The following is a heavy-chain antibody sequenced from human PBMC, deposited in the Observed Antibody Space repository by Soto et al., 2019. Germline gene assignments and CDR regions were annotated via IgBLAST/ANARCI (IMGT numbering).Heavy chain of an antibody. CDR2: IGPDPSNT. J-gene: IGHJ4*02. CDR3: MTARHCSSDACPAAE. D-gene: IGHD2-2*01. Sequence: EVQLLESGGGLVQPGGSLRLSCTTSGFTFRTTGMLWLRQPPGKGLEWVSAIGPDPSNTKYTDSVKGRFSISRDNSKNTVFLQMTSLGAEDTALYYCMTARHCSSDACPAAEWGQGTLITVSS. V-gene: IGHV3-23*01. CDR1: GFTFRTTG.